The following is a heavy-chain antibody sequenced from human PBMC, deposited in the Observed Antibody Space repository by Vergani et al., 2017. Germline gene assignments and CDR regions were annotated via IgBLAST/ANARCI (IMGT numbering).Heavy chain of an antibody. D-gene: IGHD1-1*01. CDR3: ARMGPGTD. CDR1: VYTLTSYA. V-gene: IGHV7-4-1*02. Sequence: QVHLVQSGSELKKPGASVNVFCKASVYTLTSYAMNWVRQAPGQGLEWMAWINTNTGNPTYAQGFTGRFVFPLDTSVSTAYLQISSLKAEDTAVYYCARMGPGTDWRQGTLVTVYS. J-gene: IGHJ4*02. CDR2: INTNTGNP.